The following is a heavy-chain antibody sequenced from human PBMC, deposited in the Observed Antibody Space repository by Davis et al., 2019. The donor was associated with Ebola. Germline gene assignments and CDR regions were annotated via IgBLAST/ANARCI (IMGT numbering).Heavy chain of an antibody. J-gene: IGHJ4*02. Sequence: GGSLRLSCAASGFTFSSYAMSWVRQAPGKGLEWVSAISGSGGSTYYADSVKGRFTISRDNSKNTLYLQMNSLRAEDTAVYYCAKDHGDGYNAWIFDYWGQGTLVTVSS. CDR2: ISGSGGST. D-gene: IGHD5-24*01. CDR1: GFTFSSYA. CDR3: AKDHGDGYNAWIFDY. V-gene: IGHV3-23*01.